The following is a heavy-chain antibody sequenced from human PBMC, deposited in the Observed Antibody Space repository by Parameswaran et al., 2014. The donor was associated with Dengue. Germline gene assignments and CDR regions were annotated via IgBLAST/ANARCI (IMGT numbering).Heavy chain of an antibody. D-gene: IGHD3-22*01. V-gene: IGHV4-39*01. Sequence: QMPGKGLEWIGSIYYSGSTYYNPSLKSRVTISVDTSKNQFSLKLSSVTAADTAVYYCASRPHYYDSSGYENDYWGQGTLVTVSS. CDR3: ASRPHYYDSSGYENDY. CDR2: IYYSGST. J-gene: IGHJ4*02.